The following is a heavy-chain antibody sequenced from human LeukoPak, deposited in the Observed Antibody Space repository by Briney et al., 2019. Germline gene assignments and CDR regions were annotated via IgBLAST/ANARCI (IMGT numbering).Heavy chain of an antibody. CDR3: ARAQGCSSTSCPHDY. Sequence: ASVKVSCKASGYTFTGYYMHWVRQAPGQGLEWMRWINPNSGGTNYAQKFQGRVTMTRDTSISTAYMELSRLRSDDTAVYYCARAQGCSSTSCPHDYWGQGTLVTVSS. CDR2: INPNSGGT. CDR1: GYTFTGYY. J-gene: IGHJ4*02. D-gene: IGHD2-2*01. V-gene: IGHV1-2*02.